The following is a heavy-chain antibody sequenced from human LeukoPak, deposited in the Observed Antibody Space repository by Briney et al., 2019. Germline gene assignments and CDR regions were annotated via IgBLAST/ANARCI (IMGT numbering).Heavy chain of an antibody. CDR3: ARDRGSSSWYGTGCDY. V-gene: IGHV3-33*01. CDR1: GFTFSTCG. CDR2: LWYDGSNE. J-gene: IGHJ4*02. Sequence: GGSLRLSCAASGFTFSTCGMHWVRQAPGKGLEWVAVLWYDGSNEYYADSVKGRFTVSRDNSKNTLYLQMNSLRAEDTAVYYCARDRGSSSWYGTGCDYWGQGTLVTVSS. D-gene: IGHD6-13*01.